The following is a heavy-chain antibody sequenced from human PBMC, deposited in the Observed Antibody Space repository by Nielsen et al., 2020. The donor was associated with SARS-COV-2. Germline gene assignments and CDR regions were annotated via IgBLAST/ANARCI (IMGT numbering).Heavy chain of an antibody. Sequence: GESLKISCAASGFTFSSLWMSWVRQVPGKGLEWVADIKPDGSEKFYVDSVKGRFTISRDNAKSSLYLQMNNLRPEDTAVYYCARGGRIEVADKTYYYGLDVWGQGTTVTISS. D-gene: IGHD6-19*01. CDR2: IKPDGSEK. CDR1: GFTFSSLW. CDR3: ARGGRIEVADKTYYYGLDV. V-gene: IGHV3-7*03. J-gene: IGHJ6*02.